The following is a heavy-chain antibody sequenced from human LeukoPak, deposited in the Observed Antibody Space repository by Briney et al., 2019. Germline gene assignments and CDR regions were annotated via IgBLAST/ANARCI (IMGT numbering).Heavy chain of an antibody. J-gene: IGHJ6*02. V-gene: IGHV3-48*01. CDR3: AKRLGYYGSGSYYSYYGMDV. CDR1: GFTFSSYS. Sequence: PGGSLRLSCAASGFTFSSYSMNWVRQAPGKGLEWVSYISSSSSTIYYADSVKGRFTISRDNAKNSLYLQMNSLRAEDTAVYYCAKRLGYYGSGSYYSYYGMDVWGQGTTVTVSS. D-gene: IGHD3-10*01. CDR2: ISSSSSTI.